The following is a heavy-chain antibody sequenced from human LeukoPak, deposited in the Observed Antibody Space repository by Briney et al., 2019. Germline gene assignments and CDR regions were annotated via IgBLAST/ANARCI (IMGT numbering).Heavy chain of an antibody. V-gene: IGHV4-34*01. CDR1: GGSCADYY. Sequence: PSETLSLTCAVYGGSCADYYCSWLRQPPGKGLEWIGEIHPSGIFYYNSSLLSRVTISIDPSKSQFSLRLTSVTAADTAFYYCARGRDRSKAGDHWGQGSLVTVSS. CDR3: ARGRDRSKAGDH. J-gene: IGHJ4*02. CDR2: IHPSGIF. D-gene: IGHD5-24*01.